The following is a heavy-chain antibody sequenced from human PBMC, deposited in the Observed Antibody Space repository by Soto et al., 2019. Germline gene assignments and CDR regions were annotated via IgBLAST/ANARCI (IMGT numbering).Heavy chain of an antibody. CDR3: ARFQSKDFWSGYYSFDY. Sequence: QVQLQESGPGLVKPSETLSLTCTVSGGSISSYYWSWIRQPPGKGLEWIGYIYYSGSTNYNPSLKSRVTISVDTSKNQFSLKLSSVTAADTAVYYCARFQSKDFWSGYYSFDYWGQGTLVTVSS. CDR2: IYYSGST. D-gene: IGHD3-3*01. J-gene: IGHJ4*02. CDR1: GGSISSYY. V-gene: IGHV4-59*08.